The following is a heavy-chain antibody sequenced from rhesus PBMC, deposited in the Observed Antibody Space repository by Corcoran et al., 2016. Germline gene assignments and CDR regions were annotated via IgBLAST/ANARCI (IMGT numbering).Heavy chain of an antibody. CDR2: IYGSGVST. CDR1: GGSISSSNW. D-gene: IGHD3-9*01. J-gene: IGHJ4*01. CDR3: ARETYEDDYGYYYTEAVGGGMVDY. Sequence: QVQLQESGPAVVKPSETLSLTCAVSGGSISSSNWWSWIRQSPGKGLEWIGGIYGSGVSTTNTPPPRRRVTISKDTSKNQFSLKLSSVTAADTAVYYCARETYEDDYGYYYTEAVGGGMVDYWGQGVLVTVSS. V-gene: IGHV4-93*01.